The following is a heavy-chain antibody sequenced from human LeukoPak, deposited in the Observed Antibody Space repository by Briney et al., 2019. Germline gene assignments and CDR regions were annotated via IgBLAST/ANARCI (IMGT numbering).Heavy chain of an antibody. CDR3: ARDTDTTSHYGRFDP. D-gene: IGHD4-17*01. CDR1: GFTFTGYG. V-gene: IGHV3-33*01. Sequence: GGSLRLSCAASGFTFTGYGFHWVRQAPGKGLEWVALVWYDGTRKYYADSVKGRFTVSRDNSENTVYLQISGLRAEDTAVYYCARDTDTTSHYGRFDPWGQGTLVTVSS. CDR2: VWYDGTRK. J-gene: IGHJ5*02.